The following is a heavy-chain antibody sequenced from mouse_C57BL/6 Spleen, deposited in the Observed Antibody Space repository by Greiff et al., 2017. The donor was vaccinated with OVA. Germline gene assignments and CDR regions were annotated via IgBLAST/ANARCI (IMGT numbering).Heavy chain of an antibody. CDR2: IYPGSGST. CDR1: GYTFTSYW. CDR3: ARGYYGSSSFAY. V-gene: IGHV1-55*01. D-gene: IGHD1-1*01. Sequence: QVQLQQPGAELVKPGASVKMSCKASGYTFTSYWITWVKQRPGQGLEWIGDIYPGSGSTNYNEKFKSKATLTVDTSSSTAYMQLSSLTSEDSAVYYCARGYYGSSSFAYWGQGTLVTVSA. J-gene: IGHJ3*01.